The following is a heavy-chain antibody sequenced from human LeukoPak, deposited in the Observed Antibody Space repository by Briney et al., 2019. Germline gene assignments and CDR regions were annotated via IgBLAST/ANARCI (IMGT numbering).Heavy chain of an antibody. CDR1: GFTFSDYG. CDR2: IWYDGSNK. Sequence: PGRSLRLYCAASGFTFSDYGMHWVRQAPGKGLEWVAVIWYDGSNKYYADSVKGRFTISRDNSRNTLYLQMNSLRAEDTAVYYCVRELPPVVQYYFDHWGPGTLVTVSS. CDR3: VRELPPVVQYYFDH. J-gene: IGHJ4*02. V-gene: IGHV3-33*01. D-gene: IGHD3-22*01.